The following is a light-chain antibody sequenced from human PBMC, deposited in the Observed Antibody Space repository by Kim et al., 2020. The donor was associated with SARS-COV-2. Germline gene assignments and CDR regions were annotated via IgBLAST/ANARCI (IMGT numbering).Light chain of an antibody. CDR3: QSYDTSLSGV. J-gene: IGLJ3*02. V-gene: IGLV1-40*01. CDR1: SSNIGAGYD. Sequence: QSVLTQPPSVSGAPGQRVTISCTGSSSNIGAGYDVHWYQQLPGTAPKLLIYGNNNRPSGVLDRFSGSKSGTSGSLAITGLQAEDEADYYCQSYDTSLSGVFGGGTKVTVL. CDR2: GNN.